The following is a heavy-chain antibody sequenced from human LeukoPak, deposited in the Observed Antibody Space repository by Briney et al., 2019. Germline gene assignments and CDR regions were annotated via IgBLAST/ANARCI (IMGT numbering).Heavy chain of an antibody. CDR3: ASLQRRYGYLKSPFGAFDI. V-gene: IGHV3-53*01. Sequence: GGSLRLSCAASGFTVSSNYMSWVRQAPGKGLEWVSVIYSGGSTYYADSVKGRFTISRDNAKNSLYLQMNSLRAEDTAVYYCASLQRRYGYLKSPFGAFDIWGQGTMVTVSS. CDR2: IYSGGST. CDR1: GFTVSSNY. J-gene: IGHJ3*02. D-gene: IGHD6-25*01.